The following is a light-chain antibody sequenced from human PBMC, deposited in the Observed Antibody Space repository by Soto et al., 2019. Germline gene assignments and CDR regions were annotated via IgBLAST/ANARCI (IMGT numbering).Light chain of an antibody. V-gene: IGKV1-33*01. J-gene: IGKJ4*01. CDR1: QDISNY. Sequence: DIQMTQSPSSLSASVGDRVTITCQASQDISNYLNWYQQKPGKAPKLLIYDASNLETGVPSMFSGRGSGTDFTFTISTLQPEDIATYYCQQYDNLPLTFGEGTKVDIK. CDR3: QQYDNLPLT. CDR2: DAS.